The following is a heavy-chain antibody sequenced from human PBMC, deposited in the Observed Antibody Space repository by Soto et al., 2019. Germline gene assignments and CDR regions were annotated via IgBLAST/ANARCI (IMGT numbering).Heavy chain of an antibody. D-gene: IGHD3-10*01. CDR2: IYYSGST. Sequence: SETLSLTCTVSGGSISSYYWSWIRQPPGKGLEWIGYIYYSGSTNYNPSLKSRVTISVDTSKNQFSLKLSSVTAADTAVYYCAREGMVRGVIAYNWFDPWGQGTLVTVSS. CDR1: GGSISSYY. CDR3: AREGMVRGVIAYNWFDP. V-gene: IGHV4-59*01. J-gene: IGHJ5*02.